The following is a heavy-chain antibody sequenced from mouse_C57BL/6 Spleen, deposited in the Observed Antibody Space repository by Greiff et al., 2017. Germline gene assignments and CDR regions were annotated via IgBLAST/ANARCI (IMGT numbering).Heavy chain of an antibody. Sequence: QVQLQQSGAELVRPGASVTLSCKASGYTFTDYEMHWVKQTPVHGLEWIGAIDPETGGTAYNQKFKGKAILTADKSSSTAYMELRSLTSEDSAVYYCTRKRITTVVAPYAMDYWGQGTSVTVSS. D-gene: IGHD1-1*01. CDR1: GYTFTDYE. V-gene: IGHV1-15*01. J-gene: IGHJ4*01. CDR2: IDPETGGT. CDR3: TRKRITTVVAPYAMDY.